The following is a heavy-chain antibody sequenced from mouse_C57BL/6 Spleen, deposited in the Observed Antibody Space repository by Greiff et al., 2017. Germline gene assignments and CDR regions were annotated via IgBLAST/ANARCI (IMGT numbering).Heavy chain of an antibody. CDR3: ARREDYYGSRRGDFDV. V-gene: IGHV1-69*01. J-gene: IGHJ1*03. CDR1: GYTFTSYW. CDR2: IDPSDSYT. Sequence: QVQLQQPGAELVMPGASVKLSCKASGYTFTSYWMHWVKQRPGQGLEWIGEIDPSDSYTNYNQKFKGKSTLTVDKSSSTAYMQLSSLTSEDSAVYYCARREDYYGSRRGDFDVWGTGTTVTVSS. D-gene: IGHD1-1*01.